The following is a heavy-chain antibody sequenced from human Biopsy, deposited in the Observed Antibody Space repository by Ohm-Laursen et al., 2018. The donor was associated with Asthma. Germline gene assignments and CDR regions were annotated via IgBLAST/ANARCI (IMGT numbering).Heavy chain of an antibody. CDR1: GFPFSSNA. D-gene: IGHD1-7*01. Sequence: SLRLSCAASGFPFSSNAMHWVRQAPGKRLEWATVISYDGNNKYYADSVKGRFTISRANSKNTLYLQMKRLRAEDTAVDFCAREASHWNSGSRGLDPWGLGTLVSVSS. CDR3: AREASHWNSGSRGLDP. J-gene: IGHJ5*02. CDR2: ISYDGNNK. V-gene: IGHV3-30-3*01.